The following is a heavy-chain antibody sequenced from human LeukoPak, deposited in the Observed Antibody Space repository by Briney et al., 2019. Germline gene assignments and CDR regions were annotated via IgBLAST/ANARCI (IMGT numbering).Heavy chain of an antibody. CDR1: GGFISSGDYY. CDR2: IYTSGST. D-gene: IGHD6-13*01. Sequence: SQTLSLTCTVSGGFISSGDYYWSWLRQPAGKGLEWIGRIYTSGSTTYNPSLKSRVTISVDTSKNQFSLNLSSVTAADTAVYYCARDRRVTPTAAGYFDYWGQGTLVTVSS. V-gene: IGHV4-61*02. CDR3: ARDRRVTPTAAGYFDY. J-gene: IGHJ4*02.